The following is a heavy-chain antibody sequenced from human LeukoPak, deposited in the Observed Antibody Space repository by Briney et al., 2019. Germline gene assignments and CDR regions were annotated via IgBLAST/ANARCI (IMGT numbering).Heavy chain of an antibody. V-gene: IGHV3-74*01. CDR3: ASGYSYGNDAFDI. Sequence: GGSLRLSCAASGFTFSSYWMHWVRQAPGKGLVWVSRINSDGSSTSYADSVKGRFTISRDNAKNTLYLQMNSLRAEDTAVYYCASGYSYGNDAFDIWGQGTMVTVSS. CDR1: GFTFSSYW. J-gene: IGHJ3*02. CDR2: INSDGSST. D-gene: IGHD5-18*01.